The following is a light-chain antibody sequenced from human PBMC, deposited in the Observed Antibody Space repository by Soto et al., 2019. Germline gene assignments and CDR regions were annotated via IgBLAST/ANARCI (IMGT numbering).Light chain of an antibody. CDR1: QSVSNNY. CDR3: QQYGSSGT. J-gene: IGKJ1*01. V-gene: IGKV3-20*01. Sequence: VLTQTQGTRPLAAGESAPLSSGASQSVSNNYLAWYQQKPGQAPRLLIYGASNRATGIPDRFSGSGSGTDFTLTISRLDPEDFAVYYCQQYGSSGTFGQGTKVDIK. CDR2: GAS.